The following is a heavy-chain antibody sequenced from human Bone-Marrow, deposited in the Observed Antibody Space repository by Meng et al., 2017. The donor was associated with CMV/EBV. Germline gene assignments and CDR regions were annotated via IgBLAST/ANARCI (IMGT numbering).Heavy chain of an antibody. Sequence: GGSLRLSCAASGFTFDDYAMHWVRQAPGKGLEWVSGISWNSGSIGYADSVKGRFTISRDNAKSSLYLQMNSLRAEDTALYYCAKARFLTGNYGMDVWGQGTTVTVSS. CDR1: GFTFDDYA. D-gene: IGHD3-9*01. V-gene: IGHV3-9*01. CDR3: AKARFLTGNYGMDV. CDR2: ISWNSGSI. J-gene: IGHJ6*02.